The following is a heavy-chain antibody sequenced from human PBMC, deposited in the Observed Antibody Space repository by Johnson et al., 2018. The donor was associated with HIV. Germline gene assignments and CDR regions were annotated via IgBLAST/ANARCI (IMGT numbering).Heavy chain of an antibody. D-gene: IGHD4-17*01. J-gene: IGHJ3*02. V-gene: IGHV3-20*04. CDR2: INWNGGST. Sequence: VQLVESGGGVVRPGGSLRLSCAASGFTFDDYGMSWVRQAPGKGLEWVSGINWNGGSTGYADSVKGRFTISRDNSKNTLYLQMNSLRAEDMAVYYCARESTATRGDAFDIWGQGTMVTVSS. CDR3: ARESTATRGDAFDI. CDR1: GFTFDDYG.